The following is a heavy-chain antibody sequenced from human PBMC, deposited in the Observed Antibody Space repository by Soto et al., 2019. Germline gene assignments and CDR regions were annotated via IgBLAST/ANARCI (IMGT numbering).Heavy chain of an antibody. Sequence: QVQVVQSGPEMRKPGASVRVSCKASGDTFIKNTISWVRQAPGQGLEWMGWITGDKGTTDYAENVQDRVTIARDTSTGTAYMELRRLTSDDTAVYYCAGWTGYGRDGFDTWGQGTRVTVSS. D-gene: IGHD3-9*01. CDR3: AGWTGYGRDGFDT. J-gene: IGHJ3*02. CDR2: ITGDKGTT. V-gene: IGHV1-18*01. CDR1: GDTFIKNT.